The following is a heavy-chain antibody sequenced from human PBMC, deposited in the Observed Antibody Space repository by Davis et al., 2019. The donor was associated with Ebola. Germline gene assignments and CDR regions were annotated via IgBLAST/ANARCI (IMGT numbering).Heavy chain of an antibody. CDR1: GGTFSSYA. CDR3: ARDSLGSSWYGPHDY. V-gene: IGHV1-69*10. Sequence: SVKVSCKASGGTFSSYAISWVRQAPGHGPEWMGRIIPILGIANYAQKFQGRVTITADKSTSTAYMELSSLRSEDTAVYYCARDSLGSSWYGPHDYWGQGTLVTVSS. J-gene: IGHJ4*02. CDR2: IIPILGIA. D-gene: IGHD6-13*01.